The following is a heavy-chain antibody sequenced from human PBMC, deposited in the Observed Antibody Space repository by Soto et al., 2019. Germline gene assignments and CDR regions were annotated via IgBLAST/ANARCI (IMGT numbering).Heavy chain of an antibody. V-gene: IGHV3-23*01. J-gene: IGHJ4*02. CDR3: AKDQKSTGGSYGSFDY. Sequence: GGSLRLSCAASGFTFSSYAMSWVRQAPGKGLEWVSAISGSGGSTYYADSVKGRFTISRDNSKNTLYLQMNSLRAEDTAVYYCAKDQKSTGGSYGSFDYWGQGTLVTVSS. D-gene: IGHD1-26*01. CDR2: ISGSGGST. CDR1: GFTFSSYA.